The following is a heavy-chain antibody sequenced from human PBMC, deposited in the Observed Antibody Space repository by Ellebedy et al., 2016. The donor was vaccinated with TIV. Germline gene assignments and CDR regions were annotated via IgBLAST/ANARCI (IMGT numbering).Heavy chain of an antibody. Sequence: LRLSXAVSGGSISSGGYSWSWIRRPPGKGLEWIGYIYHSGSTYYNPSLKSRVTISVDRPKNQFSLKLSSVTAADTAVYYCARPDYGDYAGMDVWGQGTTVTVSS. V-gene: IGHV4-30-2*01. J-gene: IGHJ6*02. CDR3: ARPDYGDYAGMDV. CDR2: IYHSGST. CDR1: GGSISSGGYS. D-gene: IGHD4-17*01.